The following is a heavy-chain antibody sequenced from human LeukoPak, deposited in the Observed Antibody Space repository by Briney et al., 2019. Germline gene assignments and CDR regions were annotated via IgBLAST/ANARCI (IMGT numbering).Heavy chain of an antibody. D-gene: IGHD3-3*01. CDR3: ARAMEYYDFWSGYWDYYYGMDV. CDR2: IYSGGST. J-gene: IGHJ6*02. V-gene: IGHV3-53*04. Sequence: GGSLRLSCAASGFTVSSNYMSWVRQAPGKGLEWVSVIYSGGSTYYADSVKGRFTISRHNSKNTLYLQMNSLRAEDTAVYYCARAMEYYDFWSGYWDYYYGMDVWGQGTTVTLSS. CDR1: GFTVSSNY.